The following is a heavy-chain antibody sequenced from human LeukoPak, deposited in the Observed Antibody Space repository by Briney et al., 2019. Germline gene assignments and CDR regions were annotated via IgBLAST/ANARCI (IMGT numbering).Heavy chain of an antibody. V-gene: IGHV4-39*01. CDR3: ATGYTSNCPYN. CDR1: GGSISSSSYY. J-gene: IGHJ4*02. Sequence: PSETLSLTCTVSGGSISSSSYYWGWIRQPPGKGLEWIGNIYYSGSTYYNPSLKSRLTISVDTSKNQFSLKLRSVTAADTAVYYCATGYTSNCPYNWGQGTLVTVSS. CDR2: IYYSGST. D-gene: IGHD6-13*01.